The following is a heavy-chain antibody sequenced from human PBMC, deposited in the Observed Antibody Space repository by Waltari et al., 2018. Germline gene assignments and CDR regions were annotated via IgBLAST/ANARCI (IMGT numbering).Heavy chain of an antibody. J-gene: IGHJ4*02. D-gene: IGHD3-16*02. CDR3: ARDQRGNYDYVWGSYRPPTLGY. Sequence: QVQLVESGGGVVQPGRSLRLSCAASGFTFSSYGMHWVRQAPGKGLGGVAVIWYDGSNKYYADSVKGRFTISRDNSKNTLYLQMNSLRAEDTAVYYCARDQRGNYDYVWGSYRPPTLGYWGQGTLVTVSS. CDR1: GFTFSSYG. CDR2: IWYDGSNK. V-gene: IGHV3-33*01.